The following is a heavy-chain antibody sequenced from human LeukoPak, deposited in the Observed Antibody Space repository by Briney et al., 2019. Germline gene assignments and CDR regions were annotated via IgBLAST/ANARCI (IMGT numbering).Heavy chain of an antibody. Sequence: GGCLRLSCAASGFTFSSYWMSWVRQAPGKGLEWVANIKQDGSEKYYVDSVKGRFTISRDDAKNSLYLQMNSLRAEDTAVYYCARDYWTVASTLFDYWGQGTLVTVSS. CDR3: ARDYWTVASTLFDY. D-gene: IGHD4-23*01. CDR1: GFTFSSYW. V-gene: IGHV3-7*01. J-gene: IGHJ4*02. CDR2: IKQDGSEK.